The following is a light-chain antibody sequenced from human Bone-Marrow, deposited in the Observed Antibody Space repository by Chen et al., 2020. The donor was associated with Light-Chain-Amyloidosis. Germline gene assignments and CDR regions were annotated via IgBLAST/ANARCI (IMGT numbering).Light chain of an antibody. J-gene: IGLJ3*02. CDR3: RVWDRGSDRPV. CDR1: NIGSTS. V-gene: IGLV3-21*02. CDR2: DDS. Sequence: SYVLTQPSSVSVAPGQTATIAFGGNNIGSTSVHWYQQTPGQAPLLVVYDDSDRPSGIPERLSGSNSGNTATLTISRVEAGDEADYYCRVWDRGSDRPVFGGGTKLTVL.